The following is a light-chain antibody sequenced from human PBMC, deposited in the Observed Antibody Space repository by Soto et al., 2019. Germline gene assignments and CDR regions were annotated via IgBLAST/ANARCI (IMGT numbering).Light chain of an antibody. Sequence: DIQMTQSPSTLSASVGDRVTITCRASQSVSSWLAWYQQKPGKAPKLLLYDVSSLESGVPSRFSGSGSGTEFILTIIGLQPGDFATYFCQQFKSGTWTFGQGTKVDIK. CDR1: QSVSSW. V-gene: IGKV1-5*01. CDR2: DVS. J-gene: IGKJ1*01. CDR3: QQFKSGTWT.